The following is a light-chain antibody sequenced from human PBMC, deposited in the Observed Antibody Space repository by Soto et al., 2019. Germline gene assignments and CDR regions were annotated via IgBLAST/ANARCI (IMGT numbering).Light chain of an antibody. V-gene: IGLV2-11*01. Sequence: QSALTQPRSVSGSPGQSVTISCTGTSSDVGGYNYVSWYQQHPGKAPKLMIYDVSKRPSGVPDRFSGSKSGNTASLTISGLQDEDEADYYCCSYAGIYVVFGGGTKLTVL. J-gene: IGLJ2*01. CDR3: CSYAGIYVV. CDR1: SSDVGGYNY. CDR2: DVS.